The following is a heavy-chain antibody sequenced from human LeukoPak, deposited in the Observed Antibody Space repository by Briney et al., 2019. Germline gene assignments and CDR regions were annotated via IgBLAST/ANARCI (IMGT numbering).Heavy chain of an antibody. CDR2: ISYDGSNK. D-gene: IGHD1-1*01. Sequence: GGSLRLSCAASGFTFSRYSMHWVRQAPGKGLEWVAVISYDGSNKYYADSVKGRFTISGDNSKNTLYLQMNSLRAEDTAVYYCAKEGTGIHFDYWGQGTLVTVSS. CDR3: AKEGTGIHFDY. J-gene: IGHJ4*02. V-gene: IGHV3-30*18. CDR1: GFTFSRYS.